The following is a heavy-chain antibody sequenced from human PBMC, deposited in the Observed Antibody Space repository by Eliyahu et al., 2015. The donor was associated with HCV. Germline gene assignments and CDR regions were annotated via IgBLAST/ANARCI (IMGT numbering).Heavy chain of an antibody. J-gene: IGHJ5*02. Sequence: QVQLQESGPGLVKPSETLSLTCTVSGGSISSYYWSWIRQPAGKGLEWIGRIYTSGSTNYNPSLKSRVTMSVDTSKNQFSLKLSSVTAADTAVYYCARQVHDYIWGSSSGWFDPWGQGTLVTVSS. CDR1: GGSISSYY. CDR3: ARQVHDYIWGSSSGWFDP. D-gene: IGHD3-16*01. V-gene: IGHV4-4*07. CDR2: IYTSGST.